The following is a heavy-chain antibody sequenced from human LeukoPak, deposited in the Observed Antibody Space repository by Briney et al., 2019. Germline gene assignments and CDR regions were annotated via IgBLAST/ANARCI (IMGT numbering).Heavy chain of an antibody. Sequence: SVKVSCKASGGTFSSYAISWVRQAPGQWLEWMGGIIPIFGTANYAQKFQGRVTITADESTSTAYMELSSLRSEDTAVYYCAILIAARPDYYGMDVWGQGTTVTVSS. D-gene: IGHD6-6*01. J-gene: IGHJ6*02. V-gene: IGHV1-69*01. CDR1: GGTFSSYA. CDR3: AILIAARPDYYGMDV. CDR2: IIPIFGTA.